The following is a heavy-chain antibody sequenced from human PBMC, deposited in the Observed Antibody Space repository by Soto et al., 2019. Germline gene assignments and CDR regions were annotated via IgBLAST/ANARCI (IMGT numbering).Heavy chain of an antibody. D-gene: IGHD2-2*01. CDR1: GFTFSSYA. Sequence: GGSLRLSCAASGFTFSSYAMSWVRQAPGKGLEWVSAISGSGGSTYYADSVKGRFTISRDNSKNTLYLQMNSLRAEDTAVYYCAKDVLDCSSTSCYERAGLYYYYYMDVWGKGTTVTVSS. CDR2: ISGSGGST. J-gene: IGHJ6*03. V-gene: IGHV3-23*01. CDR3: AKDVLDCSSTSCYERAGLYYYYYMDV.